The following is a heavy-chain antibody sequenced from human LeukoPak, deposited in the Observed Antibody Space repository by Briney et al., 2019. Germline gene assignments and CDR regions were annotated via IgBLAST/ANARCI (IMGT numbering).Heavy chain of an antibody. CDR3: ATSGSLRHAFDI. J-gene: IGHJ3*02. CDR1: GGTFSSYA. Sequence: ASVKVPCKASGGTFSSYAISWVRQAPGQGLEWMGRIIPIFGTANYAQKFQGRVTITTDESTSTAYMELSSLRSEDTAVYYCATSGSLRHAFDIWGQGTMVTVSS. D-gene: IGHD1-26*01. V-gene: IGHV1-69*05. CDR2: IIPIFGTA.